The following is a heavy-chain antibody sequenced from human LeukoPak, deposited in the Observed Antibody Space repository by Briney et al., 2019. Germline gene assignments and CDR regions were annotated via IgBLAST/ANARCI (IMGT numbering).Heavy chain of an antibody. CDR3: ARSLRPGYYYHYGMDV. J-gene: IGHJ6*02. CDR1: GYTFTSYY. CDR2: INPSGGST. V-gene: IGHV1-46*01. Sequence: ASVKVSCKASGYTFTSYYMHWVRQAPGQGLEWMGIINPSGGSTSYAQKFQGRVTMTRDTSTSTVYMELSSLRSEDTAVYYCARSLRPGYYYHYGMDVWGQGTTVTVSS.